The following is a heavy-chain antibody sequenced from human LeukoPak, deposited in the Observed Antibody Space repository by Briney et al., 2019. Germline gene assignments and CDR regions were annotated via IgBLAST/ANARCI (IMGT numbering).Heavy chain of an antibody. CDR3: ATGIAAAAPLGY. CDR1: GGSFSGYY. Sequence: SETLSLTCAVYGGSFSGYYWSWIRQPPGKGLEWIGEINHSGSTNYNPSLKGRVTISVDTSKNQFSLKLSSVTAADTAVYYCATGIAAAAPLGYWGQGTLVTVSS. J-gene: IGHJ4*02. D-gene: IGHD6-13*01. V-gene: IGHV4-34*01. CDR2: INHSGST.